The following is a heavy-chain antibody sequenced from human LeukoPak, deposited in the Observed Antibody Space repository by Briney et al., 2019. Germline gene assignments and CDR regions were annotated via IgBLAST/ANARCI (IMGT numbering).Heavy chain of an antibody. CDR2: INPNSGGT. CDR1: GYTFTGYY. J-gene: IGHJ4*02. CDR3: ARDRYYGSGSYSPLDY. Sequence: ASVKVSCKASGYTFTGYYMHWVRQAPGQGLEWMGWINPNSGGTNYAQKFQGRVTMTRDTSISTAYMELSRLRSDDTAVYYCARDRYYGSGSYSPLDYWGQGTLVTVSS. V-gene: IGHV1-2*02. D-gene: IGHD3-10*01.